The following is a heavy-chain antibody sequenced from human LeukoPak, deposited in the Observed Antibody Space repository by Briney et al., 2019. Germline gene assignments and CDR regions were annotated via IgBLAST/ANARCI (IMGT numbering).Heavy chain of an antibody. CDR2: IYSGGST. J-gene: IGHJ6*02. CDR1: GFTVSSNY. Sequence: GRSLRLSCAASGFTVSSNYMSWVRQAPGKGLEWVSVIYSGGSTYYADSVKGRFTISRDNSKNTLYLQMNSLRAEDTAVYYCASILAPGIAVAGTYYYGMDVWGQGTTVTVSS. D-gene: IGHD6-19*01. V-gene: IGHV3-53*01. CDR3: ASILAPGIAVAGTYYYGMDV.